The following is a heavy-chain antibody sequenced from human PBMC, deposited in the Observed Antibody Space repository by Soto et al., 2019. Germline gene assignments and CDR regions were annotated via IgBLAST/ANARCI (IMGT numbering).Heavy chain of an antibody. CDR3: ARTRRLVLFGENGMDV. J-gene: IGHJ6*02. CDR2: ISAYNGNT. D-gene: IGHD3-10*01. CDR1: GYTFTSYG. Sequence: QVQLVQSGAEVKKPGASVKVSCKASGYTFTSYGISWVRQAPGQGLEWMGWISAYNGNTSYAQKLQGKVTMTTDTSTSTAYRELRRLRSDDTAVYYGARTRRLVLFGENGMDVWGQGTTVTVSS. V-gene: IGHV1-18*01.